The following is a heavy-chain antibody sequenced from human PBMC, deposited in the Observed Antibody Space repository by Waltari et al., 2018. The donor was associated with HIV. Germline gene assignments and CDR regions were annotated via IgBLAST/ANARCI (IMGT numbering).Heavy chain of an antibody. J-gene: IGHJ6*02. CDR2: IFPGNSDT. CDR3: ARNPNGMDV. Sequence: EVQLVQSGAEVKKPGESLKISCKVSGYNFVDYWIGWVRQMPGKGLEWMGIIFPGNSDTRYSSSFEGQVSISAHKSTSTAYLQWRSLRASDTAMYYCARNPNGMDVWGQGTTVTVSS. CDR1: GYNFVDYW. V-gene: IGHV5-51*03.